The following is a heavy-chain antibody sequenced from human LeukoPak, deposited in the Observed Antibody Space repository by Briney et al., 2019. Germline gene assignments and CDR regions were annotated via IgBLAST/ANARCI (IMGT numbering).Heavy chain of an antibody. CDR2: ISYDGSNK. CDR1: GFTFSSYA. CDR3: ARGRGGYYFDY. J-gene: IGHJ4*02. V-gene: IGHV3-30*04. Sequence: GRSLRLSCAASGFTFSSYAMHWVRQAPGKGLEWVAVISYDGSNKYYADFVKGRFTISRDNSMNTLYLQMNSLRAEDTAVYYCARGRGGYYFDYWGQGTLVTVSS. D-gene: IGHD3-16*01.